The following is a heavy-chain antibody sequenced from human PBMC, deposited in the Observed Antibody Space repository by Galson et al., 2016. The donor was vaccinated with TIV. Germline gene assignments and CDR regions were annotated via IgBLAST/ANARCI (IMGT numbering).Heavy chain of an antibody. CDR2: LSGGATNT. CDR3: AKDRGYFEGFDH. CDR1: GFRSNEYE. V-gene: IGHV3-23*01. J-gene: IGHJ4*02. Sequence: SLRLSCAASGFRSNEYEMSWVRQAPGKGLEWVSALSGGATNTYYSDSVKGRFTISRDNSQNKVFLEMDSLRVDDTAVYYCAKDRGYFEGFDHWGPGTLVTVSS. D-gene: IGHD6-25*01.